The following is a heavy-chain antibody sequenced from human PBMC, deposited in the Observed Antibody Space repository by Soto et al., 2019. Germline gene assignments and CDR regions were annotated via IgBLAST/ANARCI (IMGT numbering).Heavy chain of an antibody. D-gene: IGHD5-12*01. Sequence: PSETLSLTCTVSGGSISSGGYYWSWIRQHPGKGLEWIGYIYYSGSTYYNPSLKSRVTISVDTSKNQFSLKLSSVTAADTAVYYFARCQENSGYDIPPGHFDYWGQGTLVTVSS. CDR2: IYYSGST. J-gene: IGHJ4*02. V-gene: IGHV4-31*03. CDR1: GGSISSGGYY. CDR3: ARCQENSGYDIPPGHFDY.